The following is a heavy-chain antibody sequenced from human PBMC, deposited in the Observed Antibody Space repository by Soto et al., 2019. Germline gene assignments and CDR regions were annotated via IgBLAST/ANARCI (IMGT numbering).Heavy chain of an antibody. V-gene: IGHV3-23*01. CDR2: ITDTGGDA. J-gene: IGHJ6*02. CDR1: GLTFGSRA. Sequence: EVQLLESGGDLIQPGGSLRLSCVASGLTFGSRAMSWVRQSPGEGLEWVSTITDTGGDAKYADSVRGRFAISRDNSKNTLYLQMNSLRAEDTAVYYCARLVAGSGSYYRRYYYVMDVWGQGTTVTVSS. D-gene: IGHD3-10*01. CDR3: ARLVAGSGSYYRRYYYVMDV.